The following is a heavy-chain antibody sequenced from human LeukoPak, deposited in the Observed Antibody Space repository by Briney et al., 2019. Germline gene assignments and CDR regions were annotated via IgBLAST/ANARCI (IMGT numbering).Heavy chain of an antibody. CDR2: ISYDGRNT. Sequence: GGSLRLSCAASGFTFSSYAFHWDRQAPGKGLEWVAVISYDGRNTYYADSVKGRVTISRDNSKSTLYLQMNSLRPDDTAVYYCARGDHYYDNSELLSSLDLWGQGTLVTVSS. CDR1: GFTFSSYA. J-gene: IGHJ5*02. V-gene: IGHV3-30*04. CDR3: ARGDHYYDNSELLSSLDL. D-gene: IGHD3-22*01.